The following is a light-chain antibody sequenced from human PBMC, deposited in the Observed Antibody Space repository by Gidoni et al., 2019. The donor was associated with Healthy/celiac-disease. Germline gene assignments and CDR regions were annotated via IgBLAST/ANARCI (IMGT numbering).Light chain of an antibody. CDR3: QQYGSSPRT. CDR1: QSVSSSY. Sequence: IVLPQSPGTLSLSPGERATLSCRASQSVSSSYLAWYQQKPGQAPRLLIYGASSRATGIPDRFSGSGSGTDFTLTISRLEPEDFAVYYCQQYGSSPRTFGQXTKVEIK. V-gene: IGKV3-20*01. CDR2: GAS. J-gene: IGKJ1*01.